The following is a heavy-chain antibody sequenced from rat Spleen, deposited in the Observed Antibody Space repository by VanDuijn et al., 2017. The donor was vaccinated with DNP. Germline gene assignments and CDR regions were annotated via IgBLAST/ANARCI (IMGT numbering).Heavy chain of an antibody. V-gene: IGHV5-7*01. D-gene: IGHD1-11*01. J-gene: IGHJ2*01. CDR3: ARDGGGPFDY. Sequence: EVHLVESGGGLVQPGRSLKLSCAASGFSFSDYYMAWVRQAPTEGLEWVATISYDGSSTYYRDSVKGRFTISRDNAKRTLYLQMDSLGSEDTATYYCARDGGGPFDYWGQGVMVTVSS. CDR1: GFSFSDYY. CDR2: ISYDGSST.